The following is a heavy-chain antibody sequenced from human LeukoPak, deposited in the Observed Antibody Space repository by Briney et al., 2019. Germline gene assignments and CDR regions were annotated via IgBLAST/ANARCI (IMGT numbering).Heavy chain of an antibody. J-gene: IGHJ4*02. D-gene: IGHD6-13*01. CDR2: ISSSGSFV. V-gene: IGHV3-21*01. CDR1: GFTFSSYS. Sequence: GESLRLSCAASGFTFSSYSMNWVRQAPGKGLQWVSSISSSGSFVYSGDSVKGRFTISRDNAKDSLYLQMNSLRAEDTAVYYCAREVVVGAAAGALDYWGQGTLVTVSS. CDR3: AREVVVGAAAGALDY.